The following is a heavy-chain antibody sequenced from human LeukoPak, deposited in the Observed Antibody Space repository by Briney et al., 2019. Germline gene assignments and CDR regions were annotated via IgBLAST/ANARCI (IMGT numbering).Heavy chain of an antibody. D-gene: IGHD4-23*01. CDR1: GFTFSDYT. J-gene: IGHJ4*02. CDR3: ATLYGGNLDTDY. V-gene: IGHV3-21*01. CDR2: ISSTSNYM. Sequence: GGSLRLSCAASGFTFSDYTMNWVRQAPGKGLEWVSSISSTSNYMYYSESVKGRFTISRDNAKKSLYLQMNSLRAEDTAAFYCATLYGGNLDTDYWGQGTLVTVSS.